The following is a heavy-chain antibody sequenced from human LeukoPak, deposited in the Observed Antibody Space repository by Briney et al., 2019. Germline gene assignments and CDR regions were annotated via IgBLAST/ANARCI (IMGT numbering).Heavy chain of an antibody. D-gene: IGHD6-19*01. V-gene: IGHV4-34*01. CDR3: ARRKIRARIAVAGTYWYCDL. CDR2: INHSGST. Sequence: SETLSLTCAVYGGSFSGYYWSWIRQPPGKGLEWIGEINHSGSTNYNPSLKSRVTISVDTSKNQFSLKLSSVTAADTAVYYCARRKIRARIAVAGTYWYCDLWGRGTLVTVSS. J-gene: IGHJ2*01. CDR1: GGSFSGYY.